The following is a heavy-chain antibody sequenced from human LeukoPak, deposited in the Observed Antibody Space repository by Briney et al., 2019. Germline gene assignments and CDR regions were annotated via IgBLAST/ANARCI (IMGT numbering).Heavy chain of an antibody. V-gene: IGHV3-21*01. D-gene: IGHD2-2*01. CDR1: GLTFSSYS. CDR2: ISSSSSYI. Sequence: PGGSLRLSCAVPGLTFSSYSMNWVRQAPGKGLEWVSSISSSSSYIYYADSVKGRFTISRDDAKNSLYLQMNSLRVEDTAVYYCARDQLGNQLHLFDYWGQGTLSPSPQ. J-gene: IGHJ4*02. CDR3: ARDQLGNQLHLFDY.